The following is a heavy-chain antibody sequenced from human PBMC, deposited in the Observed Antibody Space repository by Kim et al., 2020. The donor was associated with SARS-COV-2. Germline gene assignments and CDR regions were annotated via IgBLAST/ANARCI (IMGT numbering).Heavy chain of an antibody. CDR3: ARVVDYYDSSGYLRQNYYGMDV. CDR2: IYYSGST. Sequence: SETLSLTCTVSGGSISSYYWSWIRQPPGKGLEWIGYIYYSGSTNYNPSLKSRVTISVDTSKNQFSLKLSSVTAADTAVYYCARVVDYYDSSGYLRQNYYGMDVWGQGTTVTVSS. V-gene: IGHV4-59*01. CDR1: GGSISSYY. J-gene: IGHJ6*02. D-gene: IGHD3-22*01.